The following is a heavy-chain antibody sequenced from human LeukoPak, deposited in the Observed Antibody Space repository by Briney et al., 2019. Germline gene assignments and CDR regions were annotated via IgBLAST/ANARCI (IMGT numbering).Heavy chain of an antibody. CDR1: GGSISNYY. J-gene: IGHJ4*02. V-gene: IGHV4-59*01. Sequence: SETLSLTCTVSGGSISNYYWSWTRQPPGKGLEWIGYIYYSGSTNYNPSLKSRVIISVDTSKNQFSLKLSSVAAADTAVYYCARDYGDYFDYWGQGTLVTVSS. CDR3: ARDYGDYFDY. D-gene: IGHD4-17*01. CDR2: IYYSGST.